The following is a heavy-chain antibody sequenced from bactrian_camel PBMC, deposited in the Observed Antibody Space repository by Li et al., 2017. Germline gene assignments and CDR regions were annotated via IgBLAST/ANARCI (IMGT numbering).Heavy chain of an antibody. D-gene: IGHD7*01. CDR1: GITFRSYS. Sequence: HVQLVESGGGSVEIGGSLTLSCATSGITFRSYSMGWFRQKPGLGREEVACIERDGRTSYADSVKGRFVISRDNDRNTLYLQMNSLKPEDSAMYYCAGAGPRWPGNCGEYNYWGQGTQVTVS. V-gene: IGHV3S55*01. CDR3: AGAGPRWPGNCGEYNY. J-gene: IGHJ4*01. CDR2: IERDGRT.